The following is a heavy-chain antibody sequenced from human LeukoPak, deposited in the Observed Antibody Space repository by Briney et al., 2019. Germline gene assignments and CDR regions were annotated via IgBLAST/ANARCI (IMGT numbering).Heavy chain of an antibody. D-gene: IGHD5-18*01. CDR2: IYYSGST. V-gene: IGHV4-61*05. Sequence: SETLSLTCTVSGGSISSSSYYWSWIRQPPGKGLEWIGYIYYSGSTNYNPSLKSRVTISVDTSKNQFSLKLSSVTAADTAVYYCARFGYSYGLTWGQGTLVTVSS. CDR1: GGSISSSSYY. J-gene: IGHJ4*02. CDR3: ARFGYSYGLT.